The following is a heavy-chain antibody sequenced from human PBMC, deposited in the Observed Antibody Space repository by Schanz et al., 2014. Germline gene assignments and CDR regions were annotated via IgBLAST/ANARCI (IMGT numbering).Heavy chain of an antibody. Sequence: EVQLVESGGGLVKPGDSLRLSCAASGFTFSSYTMKWVRQASGKGLEWVSSISSTSTYLYYADSVKGRFTISRDSARNSLYLQMSSLRAEDTAVYYCARGTPFLCDYWGQGTLVTVSS. CDR3: ARGTPFLCDY. J-gene: IGHJ4*02. CDR2: ISSTSTYL. D-gene: IGHD3-16*01. V-gene: IGHV3-21*01. CDR1: GFTFSSYT.